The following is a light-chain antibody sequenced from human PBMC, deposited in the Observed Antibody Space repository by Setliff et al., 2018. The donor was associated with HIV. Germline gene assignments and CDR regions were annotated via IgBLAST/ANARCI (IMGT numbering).Light chain of an antibody. J-gene: IGLJ1*01. CDR3: SSYAGSSYV. V-gene: IGLV2-8*01. CDR1: SSDVGGYNY. Sequence: ALTQSPSASGSPGQSVTISCTGTSSDVGGYNYVSWHQQHPGKAPKVIIYEVSKRPSGVPDRFSGSKSGNTASLTVSGPQAEDEADYYCSSYAGSSYVFGSGTKV. CDR2: EVS.